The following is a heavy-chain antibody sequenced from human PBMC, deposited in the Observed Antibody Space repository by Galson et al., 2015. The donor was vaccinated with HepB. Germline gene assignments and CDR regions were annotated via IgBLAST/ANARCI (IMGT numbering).Heavy chain of an antibody. J-gene: IGHJ6*02. CDR3: AIHTTLYFFSMDV. V-gene: IGHV3-23*01. CDR2: ISGGGGTT. D-gene: IGHD1-1*01. Sequence: SLRLSCAASGFTFSSNAMSWVRQAPGKGPEWVSAISGGGGTTFYSESVKGRFTVSRDNSKNSLYLQMSSLRVEDTALYYCAIHTTLYFFSMDVWGQGTTVTVSS. CDR1: GFTFSSNA.